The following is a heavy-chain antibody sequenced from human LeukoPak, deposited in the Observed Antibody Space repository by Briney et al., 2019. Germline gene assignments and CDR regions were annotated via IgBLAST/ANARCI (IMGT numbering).Heavy chain of an antibody. D-gene: IGHD1-1*01. CDR1: GYTFTSYG. CDR2: ISAYNGNT. CDR3: ARVSLMNDNDAFDI. Sequence: GASVKVSCKASGYTFTSYGISWVRQAPGQGLEWMGRISAYNGNTNYAQKLQGRVTMTTDTSTSTAYMELRSLRSDDTAVYYCARVSLMNDNDAFDIWGQGTMVTVSS. J-gene: IGHJ3*02. V-gene: IGHV1-18*01.